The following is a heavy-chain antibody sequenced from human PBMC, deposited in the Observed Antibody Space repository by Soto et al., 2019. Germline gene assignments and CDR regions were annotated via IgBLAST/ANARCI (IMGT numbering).Heavy chain of an antibody. V-gene: IGHV1-69*01. CDR2: IIPLFGTT. D-gene: IGHD3-10*01. Sequence: QVQVVQSGVEVRRPGSSVKVSCKASGDTFKNCVISWVRQPPGQGLEWMGGIIPLFGTTDFAQRFQGRLTITTDESTTTAYMELSRLRSEDMATYYCAAELGFGKLSVVWGQGTTVIVSS. CDR1: GDTFKNCV. J-gene: IGHJ6*02. CDR3: AAELGFGKLSVV.